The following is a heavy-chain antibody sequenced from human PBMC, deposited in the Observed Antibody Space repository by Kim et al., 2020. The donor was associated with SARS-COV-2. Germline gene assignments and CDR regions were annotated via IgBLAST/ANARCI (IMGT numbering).Heavy chain of an antibody. J-gene: IGHJ6*03. D-gene: IGHD1-1*01. CDR3: ARNLQHYYYYMDV. V-gene: IGHV4-39*01. Sequence: NPHLKGRITISVDTSKNQFSLKLSSVTAADTAVYYCARNLQHYYYYMDVWGKGTTVTVSS.